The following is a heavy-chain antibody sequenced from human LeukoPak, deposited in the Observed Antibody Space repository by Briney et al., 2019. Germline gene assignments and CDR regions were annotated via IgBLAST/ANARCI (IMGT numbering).Heavy chain of an antibody. Sequence: SETLSLTCTVSGGSISSGSYYWSWIRQPAGKGLEWIGRIYTSGSTNYNPSLKSRVTISVDTSKNQFSLKLSSVTAADTAVYYCARNSIYCSGGSCYSDYWGQGTLVTVSS. D-gene: IGHD2-15*01. V-gene: IGHV4-61*02. CDR2: IYTSGST. CDR1: GGSISSGSYY. CDR3: ARNSIYCSGGSCYSDY. J-gene: IGHJ4*02.